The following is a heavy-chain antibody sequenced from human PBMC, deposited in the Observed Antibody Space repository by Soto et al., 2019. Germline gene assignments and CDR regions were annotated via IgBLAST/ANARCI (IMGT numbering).Heavy chain of an antibody. V-gene: IGHV3-30-3*01. D-gene: IGHD3-22*01. CDR2: ISYDGSNK. Sequence: GRSMRLSCAASGFTVSSYAMHWVRQDPGKGLEWVAVISYDGSNKYYADSVKGRFTISRYNSKNTLYLQMNSLRAEDTAVYYCAREVITMILVVNAVGALDIWGQGTMVTVSS. J-gene: IGHJ3*02. CDR3: AREVITMILVVNAVGALDI. CDR1: GFTVSSYA.